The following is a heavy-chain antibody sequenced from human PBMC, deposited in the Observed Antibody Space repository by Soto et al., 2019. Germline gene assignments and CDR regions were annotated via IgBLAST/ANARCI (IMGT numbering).Heavy chain of an antibody. D-gene: IGHD3-22*01. CDR3: AKGLYNDSSFDAFDI. CDR2: ISYDGSNK. Sequence: GGSLRLSCAASGFTFSSYGMHWVRQAPGKGLEWVAVISYDGSNKYYADSVKGRFTISRDNSKNTLYLQMNSLRAEDTAVYYCAKGLYNDSSFDAFDIWGQGTMVTVSS. J-gene: IGHJ3*02. V-gene: IGHV3-30*18. CDR1: GFTFSSYG.